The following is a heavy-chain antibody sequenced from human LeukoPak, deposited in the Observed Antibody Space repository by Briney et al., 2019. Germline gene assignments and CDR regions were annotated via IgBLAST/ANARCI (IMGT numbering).Heavy chain of an antibody. CDR1: GFTFSSYG. Sequence: GRSLRLSCAASGFTFSSYGMHWVRQAPGKGLEWVAVIWYDGSNKYYADSVKGRFTISRDNSKNTLYLQMNSLRAEDTAVYYCAKGGIVGATTGLGYWGQGTLVTVSS. D-gene: IGHD1-26*01. J-gene: IGHJ4*02. V-gene: IGHV3-33*06. CDR2: IWYDGSNK. CDR3: AKGGIVGATTGLGY.